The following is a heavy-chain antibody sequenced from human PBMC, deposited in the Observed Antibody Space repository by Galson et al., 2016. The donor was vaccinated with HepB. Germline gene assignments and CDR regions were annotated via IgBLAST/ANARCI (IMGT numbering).Heavy chain of an antibody. CDR1: GGSINSDRHF. CDR3: ARADGDYYGLDV. D-gene: IGHD3-10*01. Sequence: TLSLTCNVSGGSINSDRHFWSWLRQHPGKALEWIGSIYSSGTTYYNPSLTSQITISIDTSKNQFSLELNSVTAADTAVYYCARADGDYYGLDVWGKGTSVTVSS. J-gene: IGHJ6*04. V-gene: IGHV4-30-4*08. CDR2: IYSSGTT.